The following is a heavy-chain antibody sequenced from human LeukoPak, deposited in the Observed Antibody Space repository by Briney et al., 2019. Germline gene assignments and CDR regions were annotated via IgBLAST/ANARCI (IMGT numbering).Heavy chain of an antibody. V-gene: IGHV3-30*04. Sequence: GGSLRLSCAASGFTLSSYAMHWVRQAPGEGLEWVAIISYDGSTKYYAVSVKGRFTISRDNSKNTLYLQLNSLRAEDTAVYYCARGLGVRGVMDVWGKGTTVTVSS. D-gene: IGHD3-10*01. CDR3: ARGLGVRGVMDV. CDR1: GFTLSSYA. CDR2: ISYDGSTK. J-gene: IGHJ6*04.